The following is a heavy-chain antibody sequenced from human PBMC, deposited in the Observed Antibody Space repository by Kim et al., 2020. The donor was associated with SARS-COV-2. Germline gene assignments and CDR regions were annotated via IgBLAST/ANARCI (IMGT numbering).Heavy chain of an antibody. D-gene: IGHD6-6*01. Sequence: GGSLRLSCAASGFTFSSYGMHWVRQAPGKGLEWVAVIWYDGSNKYYADSVKGRFTISRDNSKNTLYLQMNSLRAEDTAVYYCARGPYSSSSSWFDPWGQGTLVTVSS. V-gene: IGHV3-33*01. CDR2: IWYDGSNK. CDR3: ARGPYSSSSSWFDP. CDR1: GFTFSSYG. J-gene: IGHJ5*02.